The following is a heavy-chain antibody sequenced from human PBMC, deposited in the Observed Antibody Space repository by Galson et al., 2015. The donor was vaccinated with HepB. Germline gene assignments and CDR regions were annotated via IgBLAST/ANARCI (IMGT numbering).Heavy chain of an antibody. D-gene: IGHD4-17*01. J-gene: IGHJ4*02. CDR1: GGSISSSSYY. Sequence: SETLSLTCTVSGGSISSSSYYWGWIRQPPGKGLEWIGSIYYSGSTYYNPSLKSRVDISLDSSRNQFSLNLNSVTAADTAVYYCARDPLKYGDYVFDYWGQGILVTVSS. CDR2: IYYSGST. CDR3: ARDPLKYGDYVFDY. V-gene: IGHV4-39*07.